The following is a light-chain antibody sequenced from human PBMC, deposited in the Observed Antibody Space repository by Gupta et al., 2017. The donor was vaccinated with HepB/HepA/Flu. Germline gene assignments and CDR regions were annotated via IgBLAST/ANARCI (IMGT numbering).Light chain of an antibody. CDR3: QQYCSSGGLT. J-gene: IGKJ4*01. CDR2: GAS. V-gene: IGKV3-20*01. CDR1: QSVSSSY. Sequence: EIVLTQSPGTLSLSPGERATLSCRASQSVSSSYLAWYQQKPGQAPRLLIYGASSRATGIPDRFSGSGYGTDFTLTISRREPEDFAVYYCQQYCSSGGLTFGAGTKVEIK.